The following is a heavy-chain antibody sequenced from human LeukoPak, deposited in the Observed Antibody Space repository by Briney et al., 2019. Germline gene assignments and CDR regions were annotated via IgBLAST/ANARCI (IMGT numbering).Heavy chain of an antibody. D-gene: IGHD6-13*01. CDR2: ISSCSSHI. V-gene: IGHV3-21*01. Sequence: GGSLRLSCAASGFTFSSDSMNWVRQAPGKGLEWVSSISSCSSHIYYADSVKGRFTISRDNAKNSLYLQMNSLRAEDTAVYYCTSNPPGIARDGAEYFQHWGQGTLVTVSS. J-gene: IGHJ1*01. CDR3: TSNPPGIARDGAEYFQH. CDR1: GFTFSSDS.